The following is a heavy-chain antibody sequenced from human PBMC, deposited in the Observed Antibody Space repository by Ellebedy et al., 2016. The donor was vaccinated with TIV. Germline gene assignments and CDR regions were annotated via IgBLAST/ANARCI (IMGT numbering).Heavy chain of an antibody. CDR2: MNPNSGNT. J-gene: IGHJ2*01. V-gene: IGHV1-8*01. Sequence: AASVKVSCKASGYTFTSYDINWVRQATGQGLEWMGWMNPNSGNTGYAQKFQGRVTMTRNTSISTAYMELSSLRAEDTAVYYCARDSPHTMVRPNFYWYFDLWGRGTLVTVSS. CDR3: ARDSPHTMVRPNFYWYFDL. CDR1: GYTFTSYD. D-gene: IGHD3-10*01.